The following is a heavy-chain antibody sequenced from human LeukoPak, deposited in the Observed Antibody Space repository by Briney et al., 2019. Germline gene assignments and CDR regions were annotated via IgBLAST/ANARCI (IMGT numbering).Heavy chain of an antibody. J-gene: IGHJ4*02. V-gene: IGHV1-18*01. CDR2: ISAYNGNT. CDR3: ARDFLAAGYCSSTSCPRFDY. D-gene: IGHD2-2*01. Sequence: ASVKVSCKASGYTFTSYGISWVRQAPGQGLEWMGWISAYNGNTNYAQKLQGRVTMTTDTSTSTAYMELRSLRSDDTAVYYCARDFLAAGYCSSTSCPRFDYWGQGTLVTVSS. CDR1: GYTFTSYG.